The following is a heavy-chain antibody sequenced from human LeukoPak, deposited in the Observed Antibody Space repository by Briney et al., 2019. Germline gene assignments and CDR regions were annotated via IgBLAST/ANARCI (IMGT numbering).Heavy chain of an antibody. V-gene: IGHV1-2*06. CDR1: GYTFTGYY. CDR3: ARGGDCSGGSCQHNWFDP. J-gene: IGHJ5*02. D-gene: IGHD2-15*01. Sequence: ASVKVSCKASGYTFTGYYMHWVRQAPGQGLEWMGRINPNSGGTDYAQKFQGRVTMTRDTSISTAYMELSRLRSDDTAVYYCARGGDCSGGSCQHNWFDPWGQGTLVTVSS. CDR2: INPNSGGT.